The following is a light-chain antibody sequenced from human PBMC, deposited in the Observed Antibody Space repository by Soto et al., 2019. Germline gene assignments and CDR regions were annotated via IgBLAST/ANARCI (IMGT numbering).Light chain of an antibody. V-gene: IGLV2-8*01. Sequence: QSVLTQPPSASGSPGQSVTISCTGTSSDVGSYDYVSWYQHLPDKAPKLIIYEVSKRPSGVPDRFSGSKSGNAASLTVSGLQAEDEGDYYCCSYGDGNNFYVFGTGTKVTVL. CDR2: EVS. J-gene: IGLJ1*01. CDR3: CSYGDGNNFYV. CDR1: SSDVGSYDY.